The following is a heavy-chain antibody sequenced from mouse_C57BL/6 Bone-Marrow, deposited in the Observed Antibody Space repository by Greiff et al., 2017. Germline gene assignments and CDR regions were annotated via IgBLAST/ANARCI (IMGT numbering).Heavy chain of an antibody. CDR3: TTNGRAGYYAMDY. V-gene: IGHV14-4*01. J-gene: IGHJ4*01. Sequence: EVQLQQSGAELVRPGASVKLSCTASGFNIKDDYMHWVKQRPEQGLEWIGWIDPENGDTEYASKFQGKATITADTSSNTAYLQLSSLTSEDTAVYYCTTNGRAGYYAMDYWGQGTSVTVSS. CDR2: IDPENGDT. CDR1: GFNIKDDY. D-gene: IGHD1-1*01.